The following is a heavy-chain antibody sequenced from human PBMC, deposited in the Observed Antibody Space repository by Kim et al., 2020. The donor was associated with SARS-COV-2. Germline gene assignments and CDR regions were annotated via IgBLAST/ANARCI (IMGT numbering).Heavy chain of an antibody. CDR1: GYTFTGYY. V-gene: IGHV1-2*04. CDR2: INPNSGGT. D-gene: IGHD3-10*01. Sequence: ASVKFSCKASGYTFTGYYMHWVRQAPGQGLEWMGWINPNSGGTNYAQKFQGWVTMTRDTSISTAYMELSRLRSDDTAVYYCARVRADMVRGVIAIYYFDYWGQGTLVTVSS. J-gene: IGHJ4*02. CDR3: ARVRADMVRGVIAIYYFDY.